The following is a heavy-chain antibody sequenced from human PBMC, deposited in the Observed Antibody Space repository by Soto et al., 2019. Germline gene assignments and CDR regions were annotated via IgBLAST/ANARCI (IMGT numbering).Heavy chain of an antibody. CDR1: GGTISSGGYY. D-gene: IGHD2-2*01. CDR3: ARVAGNIVVVEGHSYYYYMDV. Sequence: PSETLSLTCTVSGGTISSGGYYWSWIRQHPGKGLEWIGYIYYSGSTYYNPSLKSRVTISVDTSKNQFSLKLSSVTAADTAVYYCARVAGNIVVVEGHSYYYYMDVCGKGTTVTVSS. CDR2: IYYSGST. V-gene: IGHV4-31*03. J-gene: IGHJ6*03.